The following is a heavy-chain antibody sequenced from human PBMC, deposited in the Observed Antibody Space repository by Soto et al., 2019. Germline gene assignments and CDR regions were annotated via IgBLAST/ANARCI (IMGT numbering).Heavy chain of an antibody. CDR1: GGTFSSYA. D-gene: IGHD6-6*01. CDR3: ARLGLVAARDYYYGMDV. V-gene: IGHV1-69*13. CDR2: IIPIFGTA. Sequence: SVKVSCKASGGTFSSYAISWVRQAPGQGLEWMGGIIPIFGTANYAQKFQGRVTITADESTSTAYMELSSLRSEDTAVYYCARLGLVAARDYYYGMDVWGQGTTVTVSS. J-gene: IGHJ6*02.